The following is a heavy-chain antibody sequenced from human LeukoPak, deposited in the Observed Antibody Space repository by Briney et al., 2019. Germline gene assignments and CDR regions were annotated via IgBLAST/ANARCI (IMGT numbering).Heavy chain of an antibody. CDR2: IYTSGST. J-gene: IGHJ4*02. Sequence: PSETLSLTRAVYGGSFSGYYWSWIRQPAGKGLEWIGRIYTSGSTNYNPSLKSRVTISVDTSKNQFSLKLSSVTAADTAVYYCARDPLYPHEYYFDYWGQGTLVTVSS. D-gene: IGHD2-2*01. V-gene: IGHV4-4*07. CDR3: ARDPLYPHEYYFDY. CDR1: GGSFSGYY.